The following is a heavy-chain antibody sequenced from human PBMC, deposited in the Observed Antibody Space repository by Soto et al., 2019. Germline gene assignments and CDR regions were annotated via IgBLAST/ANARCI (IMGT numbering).Heavy chain of an antibody. J-gene: IGHJ1*01. CDR2: IIPVLGIA. CDR1: GGTFSSYP. D-gene: IGHD2-2*01. CDR3: ATGAAGYCFTTCCYSDFQH. Sequence: QVQLVQSGAEVKKPGSSVKVSCKASGGTFSSYPISWVRQAPGQGLEWMGRIIPVLGIANYAQKFQGRVTITADKSTSTADVARTSLRSEDTAVYYCATGAAGYCFTTCCYSDFQHWVRGTLVTVSS. V-gene: IGHV1-69*02.